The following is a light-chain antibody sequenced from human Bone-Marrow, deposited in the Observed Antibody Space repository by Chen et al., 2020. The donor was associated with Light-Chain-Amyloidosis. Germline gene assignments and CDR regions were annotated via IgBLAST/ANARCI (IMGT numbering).Light chain of an antibody. CDR1: DLPTKY. J-gene: IGLJ2*01. Sequence: SYALTKPPSVSVSPGQTARITCSGDDLPTKYAYWYQQKPGQAPVLVINRDTERPSGISERFSGSSSWTTATLTISGVQAEDEADYHCQSADSSGTYEVIFGGGTKLTVL. CDR3: QSADSSGTYEVI. CDR2: RDT. V-gene: IGLV3-25*03.